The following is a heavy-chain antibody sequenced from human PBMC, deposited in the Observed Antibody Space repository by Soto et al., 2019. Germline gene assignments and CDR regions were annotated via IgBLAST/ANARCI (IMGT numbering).Heavy chain of an antibody. J-gene: IGHJ4*02. CDR1: GGSISSGGYY. D-gene: IGHD5-18*01. CDR3: ARGGYSYGNFDY. Sequence: QVQLQESGPGLVKPSQTLSLTCTVSGGSISSGGYYWSWIRQHPGKGLEWIGYIYYSGSTYYNPSRKCRVTISVATSKNQFSLKLSSVTAADTAVYYCARGGYSYGNFDYWGQGTLVTVSS. V-gene: IGHV4-31*03. CDR2: IYYSGST.